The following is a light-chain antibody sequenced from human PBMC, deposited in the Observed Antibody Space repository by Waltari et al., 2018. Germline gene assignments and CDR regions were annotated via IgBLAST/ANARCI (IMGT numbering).Light chain of an antibody. J-gene: IGLJ2*01. CDR1: SSDVGGYNY. V-gene: IGLV2-14*01. CDR2: DAS. Sequence: QSALTQPASVSGSPGQSTTISCTGTSSDVGGYNYVSWYQQHPGKAPKLMIYDASKRPSGGSSRFSGSNSGNTASLTISGLQAEDEADYYCSSYTSSSTWVFGGGTKLTVL. CDR3: SSYTSSSTWV.